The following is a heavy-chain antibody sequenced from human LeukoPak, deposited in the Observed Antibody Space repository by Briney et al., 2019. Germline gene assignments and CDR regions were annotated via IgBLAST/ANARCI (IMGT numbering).Heavy chain of an antibody. CDR3: AKDRGITGTTPNWFDP. D-gene: IGHD1-7*01. Sequence: GGSLRLSCAASGFTFSSYAMSGVRQAPGKGLEWVSAISGSGGSTYYADSVKGRFTISRDNSKNTLYLQMNSLRAEDTAVYYCAKDRGITGTTPNWFDPWGQGTLVTVSS. CDR1: GFTFSSYA. J-gene: IGHJ5*02. CDR2: ISGSGGST. V-gene: IGHV3-23*01.